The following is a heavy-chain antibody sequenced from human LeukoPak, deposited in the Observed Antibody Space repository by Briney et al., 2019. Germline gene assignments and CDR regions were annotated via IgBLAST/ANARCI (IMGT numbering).Heavy chain of an antibody. J-gene: IGHJ4*02. CDR2: ISDSGGTT. Sequence: GGSLRLSCAASGFTFSSYAMSWVRHAPGEGLEWVSAISDSGGTTYYADSVKGRFTISRDNSKNTLYLQMNSLRAEDTAVYYCAKAVGNPPYYFDYWGQGTLVTVSS. D-gene: IGHD2-21*01. V-gene: IGHV3-23*01. CDR1: GFTFSSYA. CDR3: AKAVGNPPYYFDY.